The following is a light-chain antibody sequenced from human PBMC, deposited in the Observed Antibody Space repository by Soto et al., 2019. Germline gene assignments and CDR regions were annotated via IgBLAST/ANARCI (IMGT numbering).Light chain of an antibody. Sequence: DIQMTQSPSTLSASVGDRVTITCRASQGISSRLAWYQQKPGKAPKILIYDASNLESGVRSRFSASGSGTEFTLTISSLQPDDFATYYCQQYNSYSLTFGGGTKVEIK. V-gene: IGKV1-5*01. CDR2: DAS. J-gene: IGKJ4*01. CDR1: QGISSR. CDR3: QQYNSYSLT.